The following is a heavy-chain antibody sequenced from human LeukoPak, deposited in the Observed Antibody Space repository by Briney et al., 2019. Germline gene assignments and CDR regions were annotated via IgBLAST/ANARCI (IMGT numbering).Heavy chain of an antibody. V-gene: IGHV3-21*01. Sequence: TGGSLRLSCAASGFTFSSYSMNWVRQAPGKGLEWVSSISSGSSYIYYADSVKGRFTISRDNAKNSLYLQMNSLSAEDTAVYYCACTSGYDFSSSYYYYMDVWGKGTTVTVSS. CDR1: GFTFSSYS. D-gene: IGHD5-12*01. CDR2: ISSGSSYI. J-gene: IGHJ6*03. CDR3: ACTSGYDFSSSYYYYMDV.